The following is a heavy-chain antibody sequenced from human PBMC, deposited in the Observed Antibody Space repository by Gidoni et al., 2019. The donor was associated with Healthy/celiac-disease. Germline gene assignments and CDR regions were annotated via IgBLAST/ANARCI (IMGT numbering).Heavy chain of an antibody. CDR3: AKGHGPDSSEDFDY. J-gene: IGHJ4*02. Sequence: QVQLVASGGGVVQPGRPLRLSCAASGFPSSSYGMHWVRQAPGKGLEWVAVISYDGSNKYYADSVKGRFTISRDNSKNTLYLQMNSLRAEDTAVYYCAKGHGPDSSEDFDYWGQGTLVTVSS. D-gene: IGHD6-13*01. CDR1: GFPSSSYG. V-gene: IGHV3-30*18. CDR2: ISYDGSNK.